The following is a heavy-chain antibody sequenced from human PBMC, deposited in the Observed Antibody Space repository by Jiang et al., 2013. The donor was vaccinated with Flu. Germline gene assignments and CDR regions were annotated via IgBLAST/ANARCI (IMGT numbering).Heavy chain of an antibody. Sequence: GLVKPSETLSLSCTVSGGSISSDSYYWGWIRQPPGKGPEWIGSIYHSGSTYYNPSLKTRVTMSVDTSKNQLSLNLTSVTAADTAVYYCARAQKYSGFELPYYDFWGQGTLVIVSS. J-gene: IGHJ4*02. D-gene: IGHD5-12*01. CDR1: GGSISSDSYY. V-gene: IGHV4-39*07. CDR3: ARAQKYSGFELPYYDF. CDR2: IYHSGST.